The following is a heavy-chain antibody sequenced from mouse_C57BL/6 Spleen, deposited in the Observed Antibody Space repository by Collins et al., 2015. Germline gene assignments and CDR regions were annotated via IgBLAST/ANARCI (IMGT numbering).Heavy chain of an antibody. V-gene: IGHV1-55*01. CDR3: ARPYGSSHWYFDV. J-gene: IGHJ1*03. CDR1: GYTFTSYW. D-gene: IGHD1-1*01. CDR2: IYPGSGST. Sequence: QVQLQQPGAELVKPGASVKMFCKASGYTFTSYWITWVKQRPGQGLEWIGDIYPGSGSTNYNEKFKSKATLTVDTSSSTAYVQLSSLTSEDSAVYYCARPYGSSHWYFDVWGTGTTVTVSS.